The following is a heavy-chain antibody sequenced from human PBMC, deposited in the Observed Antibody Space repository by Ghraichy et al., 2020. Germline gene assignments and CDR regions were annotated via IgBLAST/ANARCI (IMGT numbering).Heavy chain of an antibody. J-gene: IGHJ6*02. CDR1: GGSISSYY. Sequence: SETLSLTCTVSGGSISSYYWSWIRQPAGKGLEWIGRIYTSGSTNYNPSLKSRVTMSVDTSKNQFSLKLSSVTAADTAVYYCARVPFEADPFWSGYYTYYYGMDVWGQGTTVTVSS. CDR3: ARVPFEADPFWSGYYTYYYGMDV. D-gene: IGHD3-3*01. CDR2: IYTSGST. V-gene: IGHV4-4*07.